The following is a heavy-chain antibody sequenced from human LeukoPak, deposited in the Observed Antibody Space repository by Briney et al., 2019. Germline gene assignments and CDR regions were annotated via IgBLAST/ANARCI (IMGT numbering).Heavy chain of an antibody. V-gene: IGHV3-23*01. CDR2: ISGSGGST. Sequence: QTGGSLRLSCAASGFTFSSYGMSWVRQAPGKGLEWVSAISGSGGSTYYADSVKGRFTISRDNYKSTLYLQMNSLRAEDTAVYYCARGAPSGYYLINAFDIWGQGTMVTVSS. D-gene: IGHD3-22*01. CDR1: GFTFSSYG. CDR3: ARGAPSGYYLINAFDI. J-gene: IGHJ3*02.